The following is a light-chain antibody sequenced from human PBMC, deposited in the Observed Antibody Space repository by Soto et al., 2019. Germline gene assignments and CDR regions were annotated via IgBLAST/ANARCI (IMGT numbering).Light chain of an antibody. V-gene: IGLV2-14*01. CDR3: SSSTNTNTLVI. Sequence: QSALTQPASVSGSPGQSITISCTGTNSDIGRYKFVSWFQQHPGKAPKLMIFEGTNRPSGVSNRFSGSKSGNTASRTISGLQAEDEAIYFCSSSTNTNTLVIFGGGTKLTVL. CDR2: EGT. CDR1: NSDIGRYKF. J-gene: IGLJ2*01.